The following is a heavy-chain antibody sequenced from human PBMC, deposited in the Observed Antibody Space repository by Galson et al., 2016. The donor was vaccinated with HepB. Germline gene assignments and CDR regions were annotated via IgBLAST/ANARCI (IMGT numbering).Heavy chain of an antibody. J-gene: IGHJ3*01. CDR3: ARQQRAGLVNF. CDR2: IFFTGTT. CDR1: GGSISSSSYY. D-gene: IGHD3/OR15-3a*01. Sequence: TLSLTCTVSGGSISSSSYYWAWIRRPPGKGREWIGSIFFTGTTYYNPSLQNRLTISVHPSNDQFALKLSSVTAAETAVYYCARQQRAGLVNFWGQGTMVTVSS. V-gene: IGHV4-39*01.